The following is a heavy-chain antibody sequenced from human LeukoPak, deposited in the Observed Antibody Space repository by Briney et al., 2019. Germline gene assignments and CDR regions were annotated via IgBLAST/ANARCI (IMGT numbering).Heavy chain of an antibody. CDR1: GFTFSSYA. Sequence: GSLRLSCAASGFTFSSYAMHWVRQAPGKGLEWVAVISYDGSNKYYADSVKGRFTISRDNSKNTLYLQMNSLRAEDTAVYYRARISTEHDFDYWGQGTLVTVSS. CDR2: ISYDGSNK. J-gene: IGHJ4*02. D-gene: IGHD1-14*01. V-gene: IGHV3-30-3*01. CDR3: ARISTEHDFDY.